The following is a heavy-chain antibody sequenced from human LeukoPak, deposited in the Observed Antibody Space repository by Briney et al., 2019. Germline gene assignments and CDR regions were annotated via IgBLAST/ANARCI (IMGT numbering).Heavy chain of an antibody. CDR1: GGSFSGYY. D-gene: IGHD5-18*01. J-gene: IGHJ4*02. CDR2: INHSGST. Sequence: SETLSLTCAVYGGSFSGYYWSWIRQPPGKGLEWIGEINHSGSTNYNSSLKSRVTISVDTSKNQFSLKLSSVTAADTAVYYCARGQVPVGYSYGYFDYWGQGTLVTVSS. V-gene: IGHV4-34*01. CDR3: ARGQVPVGYSYGYFDY.